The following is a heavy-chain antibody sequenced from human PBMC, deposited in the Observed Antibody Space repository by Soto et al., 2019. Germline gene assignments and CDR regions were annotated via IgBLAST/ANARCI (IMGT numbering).Heavy chain of an antibody. J-gene: IGHJ6*02. CDR3: ARDTADGMDV. CDR2: INAKGDTT. CDR1: GSTFSGHA. V-gene: IGHV3-64*01. D-gene: IGHD2-21*02. Sequence: EMQVVESGGGLVQPGGSLRLSFAASGSTFSGHAIHWVRQAPGKGLEIASTINAKGDTTYYANSVKGRFSISRDNSKNTLYLQMGSLRGEDTAVYYCARDTADGMDVWGQGTTVIVSS.